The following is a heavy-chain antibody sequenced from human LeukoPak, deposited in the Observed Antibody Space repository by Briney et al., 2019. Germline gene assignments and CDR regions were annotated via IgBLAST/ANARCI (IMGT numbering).Heavy chain of an antibody. CDR3: AKAPLTTVTTMGNYYMDV. V-gene: IGHV3-23*01. CDR2: ISGSGGST. CDR1: GFTFSSYA. Sequence: AGGSLRLSCAASGFTFSSYAMSWVRQAPGKGLEWVSAISGSGGSTYYADSVKGRFTISRDNSKNTLYLQMNSLRAEDTAVYYCAKAPLTTVTTMGNYYMDVWGKGTTVTVSS. D-gene: IGHD4-17*01. J-gene: IGHJ6*03.